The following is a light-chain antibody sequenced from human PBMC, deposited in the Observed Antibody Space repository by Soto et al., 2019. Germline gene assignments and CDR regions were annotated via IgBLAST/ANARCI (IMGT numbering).Light chain of an antibody. CDR2: GAS. CDR3: QHMRT. CDR1: QSLRSN. Sequence: IVMTQSPPTLSVSPGEEATLACRASQSLRSNLAWYQQKPGQAPRLLIYGASTRATGIPARFSGSGSGTEFTLTISSLQSEDFGSYYCQHMRTFGQGTKVEMK. V-gene: IGKV3-15*01. J-gene: IGKJ1*01.